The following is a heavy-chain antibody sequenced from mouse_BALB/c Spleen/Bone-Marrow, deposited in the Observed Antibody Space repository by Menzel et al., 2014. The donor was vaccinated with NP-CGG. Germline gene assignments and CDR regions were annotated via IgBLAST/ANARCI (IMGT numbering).Heavy chain of an antibody. CDR1: GYTFTSYW. CDR3: ARFLYGYWDY. CDR2: IDPSDSYT. V-gene: IGHV1-69*02. Sequence: QVQLQQSGAELVKPGASVKLSCKASGYTFTSYWMHWVKQRPGQGLEWIGEIDPSDSYTNYNQKFKGKATLTVDKSSSTAYMQLSSVASEDAAGDYCARFLYGYWDYGGEGITRTVCS. D-gene: IGHD2-2*01. J-gene: IGHJ2*01.